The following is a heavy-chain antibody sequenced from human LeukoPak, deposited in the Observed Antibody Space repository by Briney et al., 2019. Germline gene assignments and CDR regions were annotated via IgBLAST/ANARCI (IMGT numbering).Heavy chain of an antibody. Sequence: PSETLSLTCAVYGGSFSGYYWSWIRQPPGKGLEWIGEINHSGSTNYNPSLKSRVTISVDTSKNQFSLKLSSVTAADTAVYYCARLPKWELFDYWGQGTLVTVSS. D-gene: IGHD1-26*01. CDR3: ARLPKWELFDY. CDR1: GGSFSGYY. J-gene: IGHJ4*02. V-gene: IGHV4-34*01. CDR2: INHSGST.